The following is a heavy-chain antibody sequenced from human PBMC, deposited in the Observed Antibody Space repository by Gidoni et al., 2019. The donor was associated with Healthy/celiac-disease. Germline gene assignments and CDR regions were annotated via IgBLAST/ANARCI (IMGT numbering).Heavy chain of an antibody. CDR3: VRGGGNFDS. Sequence: EVQLVESGGGLVQPGGSLRLSCAASGFPFSICWMSWVRQAPGKGLELVANLKPDGSAQNFVDSVKGRFTISRDNAKNSLYLQMNNLRVEDTAVYYCVRGGGNFDSWGQGTLVTVSS. J-gene: IGHJ4*02. CDR1: GFPFSICW. D-gene: IGHD1-26*01. V-gene: IGHV3-7*01. CDR2: LKPDGSAQ.